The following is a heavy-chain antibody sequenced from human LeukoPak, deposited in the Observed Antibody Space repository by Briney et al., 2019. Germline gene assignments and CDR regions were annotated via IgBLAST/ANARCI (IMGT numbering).Heavy chain of an antibody. V-gene: IGHV3-30*04. CDR3: ARAPWGAADTTMVNFDY. J-gene: IGHJ4*02. Sequence: GGSLRLSCAASGFTFSSYEMNWVRQAPGKGLEWVAVISYDGIKKYYAESVKGRFTISRDNSKNTLNLQMNSLRAEDTAVYYCARAPWGAADTTMVNFDYWGQGTLATVSS. CDR2: ISYDGIKK. D-gene: IGHD5-18*01. CDR1: GFTFSSYE.